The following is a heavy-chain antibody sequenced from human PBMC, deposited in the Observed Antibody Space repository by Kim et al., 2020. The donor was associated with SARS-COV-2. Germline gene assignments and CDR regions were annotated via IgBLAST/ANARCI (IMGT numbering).Heavy chain of an antibody. D-gene: IGHD6-6*01. Sequence: GGSLRLSCAASGFTFDDYTMHWVRQAPGKGLEWVSLIGWNGVTTYYADSVRGRFTISRDNSGNSLYLQMDSLRTEDTAFYYCAKPGASSGVTYYFDSWG. CDR3: AKPGASSGVTYYFDS. J-gene: IGHJ4*01. CDR2: IGWNGVTT. V-gene: IGHV3-43*01. CDR1: GFTFDDYT.